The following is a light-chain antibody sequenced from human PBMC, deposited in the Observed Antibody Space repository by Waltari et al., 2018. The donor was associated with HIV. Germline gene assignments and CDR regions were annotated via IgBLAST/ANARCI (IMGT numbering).Light chain of an antibody. J-gene: IGLJ2*01. CDR3: SSFSITSTLVV. CDR1: RSDIGGYTS. V-gene: IGLV2-14*03. Sequence: QSALTQPASVSGSPRQSITLSCTGTRSDIGGYTSVSWYQQHPGKAPKLMIFDASNRPSGISNRFSGSKSGNTASLTISGLQADDEAHYFCSSFSITSTLVVFGGGTKLTVL. CDR2: DAS.